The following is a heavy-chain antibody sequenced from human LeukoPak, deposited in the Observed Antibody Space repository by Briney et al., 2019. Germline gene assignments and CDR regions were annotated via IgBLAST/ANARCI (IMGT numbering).Heavy chain of an antibody. D-gene: IGHD4-17*01. CDR2: IRSKANSYAT. Sequence: GGSLRLSCAASGFTFSGSAMHWVRQASGKGLEWVGRIRSKANSYATAYAASVKGRFTISRDDSKNTAYLQMNSLKTEDTAVYYCTRHTYGVYYFDYWGQGTPVTVSS. V-gene: IGHV3-73*01. CDR3: TRHTYGVYYFDY. J-gene: IGHJ4*02. CDR1: GFTFSGSA.